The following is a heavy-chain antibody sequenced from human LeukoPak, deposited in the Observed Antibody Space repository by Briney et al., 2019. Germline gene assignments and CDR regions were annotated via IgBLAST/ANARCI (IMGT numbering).Heavy chain of an antibody. CDR1: GGSISSYY. Sequence: SETLSLTCTVSGGSISSYYWSWVRQPAGKGLEWIGRIYASGNTNYNPSLKGRVTMSLDTSKNQFSLNLSSVIAADTAVYYCARGRGSSWYYFDYWGRGTLVTVSS. D-gene: IGHD6-13*01. CDR2: IYASGNT. V-gene: IGHV4-4*07. J-gene: IGHJ4*02. CDR3: ARGRGSSWYYFDY.